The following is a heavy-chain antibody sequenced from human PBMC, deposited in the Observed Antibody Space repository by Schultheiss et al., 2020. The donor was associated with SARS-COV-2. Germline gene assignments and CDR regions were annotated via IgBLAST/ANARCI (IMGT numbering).Heavy chain of an antibody. J-gene: IGHJ2*01. V-gene: IGHV3-21*01. CDR1: GFTFSSYA. Sequence: GGSLRLSFAASGFTFSSYAMHWVRQAPGKGLEWVSSISSSSSYIYYADSVKGRFTISRDNAKNSLYLQMNSLRAEDTAVYYCASYCSSTSCNYWYFDLWGRGTLVTVSS. D-gene: IGHD2-2*01. CDR3: ASYCSSTSCNYWYFDL. CDR2: ISSSSSYI.